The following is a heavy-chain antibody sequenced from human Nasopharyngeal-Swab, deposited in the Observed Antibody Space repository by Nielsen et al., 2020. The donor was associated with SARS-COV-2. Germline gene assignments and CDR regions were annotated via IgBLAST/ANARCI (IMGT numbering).Heavy chain of an antibody. V-gene: IGHV3-48*03. CDR3: ARGVKEYYYDSSGYYYFDY. D-gene: IGHD3-22*01. CDR1: GFTFSSYE. J-gene: IGHJ4*02. Sequence: GESLKISCAASGFTFSSYEMNWVRQAPGKGLEWVSYISSSGSTIYYADSVKGRVTISRDNAKNSLYLQMNSLRAEDTAVYYCARGVKEYYYDSSGYYYFDYWGQGTLVTVSS. CDR2: ISSSGSTI.